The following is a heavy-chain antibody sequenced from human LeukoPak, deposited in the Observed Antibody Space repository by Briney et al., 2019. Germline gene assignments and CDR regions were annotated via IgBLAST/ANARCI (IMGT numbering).Heavy chain of an antibody. V-gene: IGHV4-38-2*01. CDR3: AREKSSGYWYFDL. Sequence: PSETLSLTCAVSSYSISSGYYWGWIRQPPGKGQEWIGSIYHGGSTYYNPSLKSRVTISVDTSKNQFSLKLSSVTAADTAVFYCAREKSSGYWYFDLWGRGTLVTVSS. D-gene: IGHD3-22*01. CDR1: SYSISSGYY. J-gene: IGHJ2*01. CDR2: IYHGGST.